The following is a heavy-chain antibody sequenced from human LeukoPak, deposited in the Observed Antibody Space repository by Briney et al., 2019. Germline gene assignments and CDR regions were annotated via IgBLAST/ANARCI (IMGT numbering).Heavy chain of an antibody. D-gene: IGHD3-22*01. Sequence: SVRVSCEASGGTYSSYAISWVRQAPGQGLEWMGRIIPILGIANYAQKFQGRVTITADKSTSTAYMELSSLRSEDTAVYYCAPYYDSSGYKLPLSYWGQGTLVTVSS. J-gene: IGHJ4*02. CDR1: GGTYSSYA. CDR2: IIPILGIA. CDR3: APYYDSSGYKLPLSY. V-gene: IGHV1-69*10.